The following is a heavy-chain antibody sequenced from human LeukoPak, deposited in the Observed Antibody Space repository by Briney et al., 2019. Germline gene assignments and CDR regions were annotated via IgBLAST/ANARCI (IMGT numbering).Heavy chain of an antibody. CDR2: ISSSSSYI. D-gene: IGHD3-10*01. J-gene: IGHJ6*03. V-gene: IGHV3-21*01. Sequence: GGSLRLSCAASGFTFSSYSMNWVRQAPGKGLEWVSSISSSSSYIYYADSVKGRFTISRDNAKNSLYLQMNSLRAEDTAVYYCARAPYYYGSGCHRHYMDVWGKGTTVTISS. CDR3: ARAPYYYGSGCHRHYMDV. CDR1: GFTFSSYS.